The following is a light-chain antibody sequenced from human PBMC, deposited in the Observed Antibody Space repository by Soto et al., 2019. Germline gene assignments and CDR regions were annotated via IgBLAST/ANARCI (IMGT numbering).Light chain of an antibody. CDR2: CAS. CDR1: QSVSSSY. J-gene: IGKJ1*01. CDR3: QQYGSSPWT. Sequence: EMVLTQSPGTLSLSPGERATLSCRASQSVSSSYLAWYQQKPGQAPRLLIYCASSRATGIPDRFSGSGSGADVTLTISILEPEDFAVYYCQQYGSSPWTFGQGTKVEIK. V-gene: IGKV3-20*01.